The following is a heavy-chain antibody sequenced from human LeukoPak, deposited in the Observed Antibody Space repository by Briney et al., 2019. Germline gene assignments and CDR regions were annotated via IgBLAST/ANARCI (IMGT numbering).Heavy chain of an antibody. CDR3: ARAGNTYYYDSVYYFVS. V-gene: IGHV1-69*05. J-gene: IGHJ4*02. CDR1: GGTFSSYA. CDR2: IIPIFGTA. D-gene: IGHD3-22*01. Sequence: SVKVSCKASGGTFSSYAISWVRQAPGQGLEWMGGIIPIFGTANYAQKFQGRVTITTDESTSTAYMELSSLRSDDTAVYYCARAGNTYYYDSVYYFVSWGKGTLVTFSS.